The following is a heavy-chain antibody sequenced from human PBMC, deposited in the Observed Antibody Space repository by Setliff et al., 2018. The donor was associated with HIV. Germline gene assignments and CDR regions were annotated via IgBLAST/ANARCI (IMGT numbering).Heavy chain of an antibody. V-gene: IGHV3-48*01. Sequence: PGGSLRLSCAASGFRINNYDMNWVRQAPGKGLEWISHISSSGETIYYADSVRGRFTISRDNAENSLYLQMNSLRAEDTAVYYCARWGSGSYERVFDYWGQGMLVTVSS. D-gene: IGHD1-26*01. CDR1: GFRINNYD. J-gene: IGHJ4*02. CDR3: ARWGSGSYERVFDY. CDR2: ISSSGETI.